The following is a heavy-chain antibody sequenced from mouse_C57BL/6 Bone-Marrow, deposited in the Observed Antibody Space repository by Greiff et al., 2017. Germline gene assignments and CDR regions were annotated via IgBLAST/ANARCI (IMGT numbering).Heavy chain of an antibody. CDR1: GFTFSDYG. Sequence: EVKLMESGGGLVKPGGSLKLSCAASGFTFSDYGMHWVRQAPEKGLEWVAYISSGSSTIYYADTVKGRFTISSDNAKNTLFLQMTSLRSEDTAMYYCARLPFDYWGQGTTLTVSS. V-gene: IGHV5-17*01. CDR3: ARLPFDY. CDR2: ISSGSSTI. J-gene: IGHJ2*01.